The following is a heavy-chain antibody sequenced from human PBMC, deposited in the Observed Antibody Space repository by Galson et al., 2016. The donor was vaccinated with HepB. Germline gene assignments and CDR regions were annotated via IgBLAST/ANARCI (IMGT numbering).Heavy chain of an antibody. J-gene: IGHJ4*02. CDR2: INYSGST. CDR3: ARGGPFGSGTNGYYFDY. CDR1: GGSISSGGYY. V-gene: IGHV4-31*03. D-gene: IGHD3-10*01. Sequence: TLSLTCSVSGGSISSGGYYWHWIRQHPGKGPEWIGDINYSGSTNNHPSLRSRVTISVDTSKNQFSLRLSSMTAADTAVYYCARGGPFGSGTNGYYFDYWGQGILVTVSS.